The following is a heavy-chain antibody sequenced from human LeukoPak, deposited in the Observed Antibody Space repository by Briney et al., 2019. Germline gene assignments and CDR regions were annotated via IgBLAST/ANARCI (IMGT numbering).Heavy chain of an antibody. CDR2: VSAYNGDT. J-gene: IGHJ4*02. CDR3: ARLQPYGDYPIDY. V-gene: IGHV1-18*01. Sequence: ASVKVSCKASGYTFISYGISWVRQAPGQGLEWMGWVSAYNGDTVYAQKLQGRVTMTTDTSTNTAYMELRSLRSDDTAVYYCARLQPYGDYPIDYWGQGTLVTVSS. D-gene: IGHD4-17*01. CDR1: GYTFISYG.